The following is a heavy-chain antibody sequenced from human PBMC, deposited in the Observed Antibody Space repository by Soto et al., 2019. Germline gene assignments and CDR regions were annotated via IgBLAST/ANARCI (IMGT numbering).Heavy chain of an antibody. CDR3: TRDASRDSSARGWFDP. D-gene: IGHD6-13*01. CDR1: VFTFRSFT. Sequence: GGSLRLSCAASVFTFRSFTMNWVRQAPGKGLEWVSTISSNSAYIYYTDALRGRFTISRDNAKNSLHLQMNSLRAEDTAVYYCTRDASRDSSARGWFDPWGPGTLVTVS. V-gene: IGHV3-21*01. J-gene: IGHJ5*02. CDR2: ISSNSAYI.